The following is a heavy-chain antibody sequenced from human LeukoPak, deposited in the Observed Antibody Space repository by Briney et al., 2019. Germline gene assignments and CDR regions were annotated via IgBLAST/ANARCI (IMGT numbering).Heavy chain of an antibody. D-gene: IGHD2-21*02. CDR3: ARGGDWDFDP. CDR1: GDSISNDHW. CDR2: IYHSGST. Sequence: PSGTLSLTCVVSGDSISNDHWWSWVRQPPGKGLEWIGEIYHSGSTNYNPSLKSRVTISVDKSSNHFSLKLTSVTAADTAVYYCARGGDWDFDPWGQGTLVTVSS. J-gene: IGHJ5*02. V-gene: IGHV4-4*02.